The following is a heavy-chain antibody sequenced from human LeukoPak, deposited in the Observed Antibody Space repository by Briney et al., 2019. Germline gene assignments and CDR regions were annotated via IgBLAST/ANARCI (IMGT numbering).Heavy chain of an antibody. J-gene: IGHJ4*02. CDR2: INHSGST. CDR3: ARTQTYYYGSGSYYIT. V-gene: IGHV4-34*01. CDR1: GGSFSGYY. Sequence: PSETLSLTCAVYGGSFSGYYWSWIRQPPGKGLEWIGEINHSGSTNYNPSLKSRVTISVDTSKNQFSLKLSSVTAADTAVYYCARTQTYYYGSGSYYITWGQGTLVTVSS. D-gene: IGHD3-10*01.